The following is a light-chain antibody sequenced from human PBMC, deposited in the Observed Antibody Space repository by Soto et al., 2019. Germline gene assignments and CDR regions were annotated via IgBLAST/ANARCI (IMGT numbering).Light chain of an antibody. V-gene: IGKV3-20*01. J-gene: IGKJ1*01. Sequence: EIVLTQSPGTLSLSPGERGTLSCRASQNLGTLYLAWFQQKSGQAPRLLIYSASRRATGIPDRFTGSGSGTDFTLTINRVEPEEFAVYFCQQYAGSPRTFGQGTKVDIK. CDR3: QQYAGSPRT. CDR2: SAS. CDR1: QNLGTLY.